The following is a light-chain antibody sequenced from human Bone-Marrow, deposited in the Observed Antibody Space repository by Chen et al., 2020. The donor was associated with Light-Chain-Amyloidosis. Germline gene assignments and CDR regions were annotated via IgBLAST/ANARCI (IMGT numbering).Light chain of an antibody. CDR3: CSYAGDSWV. CDR1: NSDVGRYDY. J-gene: IGLJ3*02. Sequence: QSALTQPPSASGSPGQSVTISCTGTNSDVGRYDYVSWYQHHPGKAPNFLIYEVIKRSSGVPGRFSGSKSGNTASLTVSGLQAEDEADYYCCSYAGDSWVFGGGTKLTVL. V-gene: IGLV2-8*01. CDR2: EVI.